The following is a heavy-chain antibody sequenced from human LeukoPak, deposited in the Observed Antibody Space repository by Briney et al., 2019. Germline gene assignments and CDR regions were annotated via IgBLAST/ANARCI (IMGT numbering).Heavy chain of an antibody. CDR1: GFTFSSYA. V-gene: IGHV3-21*01. CDR3: ARVAAYGDYGIDAFDI. Sequence: GGSLRLPCAASGFTFSSYAMNWVRQAPGKGLEWVSSISSSSSYIYYADSVKGRFTISRDNAKNSLYLQMNSLRAEDTAVYYCARVAAYGDYGIDAFDIWGQGTMVTVSS. CDR2: ISSSSSYI. J-gene: IGHJ3*02. D-gene: IGHD4-17*01.